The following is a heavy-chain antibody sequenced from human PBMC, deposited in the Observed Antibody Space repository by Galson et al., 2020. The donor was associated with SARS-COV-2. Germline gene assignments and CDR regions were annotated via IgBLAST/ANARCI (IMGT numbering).Heavy chain of an antibody. J-gene: IGHJ3*01. CDR1: GYNFDTYG. V-gene: IGHV1-18*01. D-gene: IGHD1-20*01. CDR2: IIAFNGHT. CDR3: AREAAITGTTVAVDF. Sequence: ASVKVSCKASGYNFDTYGISWMRQAPGQGLEWMGYIIAFNGHTKYAQKFQGRVTLTTDTSTKTAYMELRSLKSDDKAVYYCAREAAITGTTVAVDFWGQGTMVTVSS.